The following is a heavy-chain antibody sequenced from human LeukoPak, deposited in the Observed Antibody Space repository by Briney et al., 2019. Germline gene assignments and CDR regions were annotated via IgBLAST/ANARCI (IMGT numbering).Heavy chain of an antibody. V-gene: IGHV1-69*13. CDR1: GGTFISYA. CDR3: ARAYCGGDCYSGWDYYYYGMDV. CDR2: IIPIFGTA. Sequence: SVKVSCKASGGTFISYAISWVRQAPGQGLEWMGGIIPIFGTANYAQKFQGRVTITADESTSTAYMELSSLRSEDTAVYYCARAYCGGDCYSGWDYYYYGMDVWGQGTTVTVSS. J-gene: IGHJ6*02. D-gene: IGHD2-21*02.